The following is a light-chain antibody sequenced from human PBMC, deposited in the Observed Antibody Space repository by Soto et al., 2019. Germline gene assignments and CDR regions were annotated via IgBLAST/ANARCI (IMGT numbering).Light chain of an antibody. V-gene: IGLV2-14*01. J-gene: IGLJ1*01. CDR1: SSDVGGYNY. Sequence: QSALTQPASVSGSPGQSITIACTVTSSDVGGYNYVSWYQQHPGKAPKLMIYEVSNRPSGVSNRFSGSKSGNTASLTISGLQAEDEAEYYCSSYTSSSTYVFGTGTKVTVL. CDR2: EVS. CDR3: SSYTSSSTYV.